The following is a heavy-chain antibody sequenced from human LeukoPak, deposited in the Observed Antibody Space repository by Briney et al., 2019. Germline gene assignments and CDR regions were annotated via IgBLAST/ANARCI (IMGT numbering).Heavy chain of an antibody. CDR2: IYSGGST. J-gene: IGHJ5*02. CDR1: GFTVSSNY. D-gene: IGHD1-26*01. V-gene: IGHV3-53*01. Sequence: GGSLRLSCAASGFTVSSNYMSWVRQAPGKGLEWVSVIYSGGSTYYAGSVKGRFTISRDNSKNTLYLQMNSLRAEDTAVYYCASGSPLNWFDPWGQGTLVTVSS. CDR3: ASGSPLNWFDP.